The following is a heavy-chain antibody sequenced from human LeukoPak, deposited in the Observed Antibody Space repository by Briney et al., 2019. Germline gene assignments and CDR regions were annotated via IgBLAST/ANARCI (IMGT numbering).Heavy chain of an antibody. V-gene: IGHV3-30*04. J-gene: IGHJ6*02. CDR2: ISHDGNNQ. CDR3: ARGPTYYDFWKGYYGMDV. CDR1: GVTFSGFA. Sequence: GGSLRLSCAASGVTFSGFAFHWVRQAPGKGLEWVAVISHDGNNQYYADSVKGRFIISRDNSKNTLYLQMNSLRAEDTAVVYCARGPTYYDFWKGYYGMDVWGQGTTVTVSS. D-gene: IGHD3-3*01.